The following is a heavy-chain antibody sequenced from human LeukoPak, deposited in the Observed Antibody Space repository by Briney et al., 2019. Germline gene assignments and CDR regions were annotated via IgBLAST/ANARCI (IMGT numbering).Heavy chain of an antibody. CDR1: GFTYSDYY. J-gene: IGHJ4*02. V-gene: IGHV3-11*04. CDR2: ISSSGSTI. Sequence: GGTLRLSCAASGFTYSDYYMSWVRQARGQGLGGVSYISSSGSTIYYADSVKGRFTISRENAKNSLYLQMHSLRAEDTAVYYCARRDGYNQPLRYWGQGTLVTVSS. CDR3: ARRDGYNQPLRY. D-gene: IGHD5-24*01.